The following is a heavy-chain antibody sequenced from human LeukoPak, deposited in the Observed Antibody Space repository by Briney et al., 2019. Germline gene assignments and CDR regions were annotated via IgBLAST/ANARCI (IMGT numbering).Heavy chain of an antibody. CDR2: IHNDGST. J-gene: IGHJ4*02. CDR3: AALARDY. Sequence: GGSLRLSCAASGFIVSSNYMTWARQAPGKGLEWVSVIHNDGSTYYADSVKGRFTISRDNSKNTLYFQMNSMRVEDTAVYYCAALARDYWGQGTLVTVSS. V-gene: IGHV3-53*01. D-gene: IGHD3-3*02. CDR1: GFIVSSNY.